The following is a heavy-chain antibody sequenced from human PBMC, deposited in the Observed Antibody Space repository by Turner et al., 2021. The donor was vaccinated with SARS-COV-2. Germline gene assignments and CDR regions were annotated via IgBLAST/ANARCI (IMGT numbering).Heavy chain of an antibody. CDR3: ARDRCSSSNCPMAWAFDI. CDR1: GGSFSNYY. CDR2: IYSSGST. Sequence: QVQLQESGPGLVKPSDTLSLTCTVSGGSFSNYYWSWIRQPAGQGLEWIGRIYSSGSTNYNPSLKSRVTMSVDTSKNLFSLNLSSVTAADTALYYCARDRCSSSNCPMAWAFDIWGQGTRVTVSS. J-gene: IGHJ3*02. D-gene: IGHD2-2*01. V-gene: IGHV4-4*07.